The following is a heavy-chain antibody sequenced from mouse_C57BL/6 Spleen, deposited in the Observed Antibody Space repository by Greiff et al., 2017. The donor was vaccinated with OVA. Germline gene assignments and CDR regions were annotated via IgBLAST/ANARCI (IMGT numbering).Heavy chain of an antibody. D-gene: IGHD1-1*01. CDR1: GYTFTSYW. V-gene: IGHV1-55*01. CDR2: IYPGSGST. J-gene: IGHJ3*01. CDR3: ARAGYGSSYSPFAY. Sequence: QVQLQQPGAELVKPGASVKMSCKASGYTFTSYWITWVKQRPGQGLEWIGDIYPGSGSTNYNEQFKSKATLTVDTSSSTAYMQLSSLTSEDSAVYYCARAGYGSSYSPFAYWGQGTLVTVSA.